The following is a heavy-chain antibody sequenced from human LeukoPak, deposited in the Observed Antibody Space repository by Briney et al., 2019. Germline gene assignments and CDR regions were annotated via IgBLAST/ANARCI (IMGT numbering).Heavy chain of an antibody. Sequence: SETLSLTCTVSGGSISSYYWSWIRQPPGKGLEWIGYIYYSGSTNYNPSLKSRVTISVDTSKNQFSLKLSSVTAADTAVYYCARHSSSDSDAFDIWGQGTMVTVSS. CDR1: GGSISSYY. V-gene: IGHV4-59*08. D-gene: IGHD6-13*01. CDR2: IYYSGST. J-gene: IGHJ3*02. CDR3: ARHSSSDSDAFDI.